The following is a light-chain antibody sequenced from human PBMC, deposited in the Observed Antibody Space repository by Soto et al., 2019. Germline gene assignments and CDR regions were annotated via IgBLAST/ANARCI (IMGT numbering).Light chain of an antibody. CDR3: QQYSSYRIFT. V-gene: IGKV1-5*03. J-gene: IGKJ3*01. Sequence: DIQMTQSPSTLSASVGDRVIITCRASQSISSWLAWYQQKPGKAPKLLIYKASNLESGVPSRFSGSRSGTEFSLTIRRLQPDDFATYYCQQYSSYRIFTFGPGTKVDIK. CDR2: KAS. CDR1: QSISSW.